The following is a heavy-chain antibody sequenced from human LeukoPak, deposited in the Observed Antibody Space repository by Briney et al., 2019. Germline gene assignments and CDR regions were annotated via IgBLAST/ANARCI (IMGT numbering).Heavy chain of an antibody. V-gene: IGHV1-69*13. J-gene: IGHJ3*02. Sequence: SVKVSCKASGGTFSSYAINWVRQAPGQGLEWMGGIIPIFGTANYAQKFQGRVTITADESTSTAYMELSSLRSEDTAVYYCARGFLEWSDAFDIWGQGTMVTVSS. D-gene: IGHD3-3*01. CDR2: IIPIFGTA. CDR1: GGTFSSYA. CDR3: ARGFLEWSDAFDI.